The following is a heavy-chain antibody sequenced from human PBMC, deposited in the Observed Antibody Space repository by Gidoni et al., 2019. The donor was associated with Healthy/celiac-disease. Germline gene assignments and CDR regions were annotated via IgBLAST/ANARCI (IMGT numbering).Heavy chain of an antibody. J-gene: IGHJ4*02. CDR2: SSSNGGRT. D-gene: IGHD1-7*01. V-gene: IGHV3-64D*06. Sequence: EVQLVESGGGLVQPGGSLALSCSASGFTGSSCAMHWVRQAPGKGLEYVSASSSNGGRTYYADSVKGSFTISRDNSKNTLYLHMSSLRAEDTAVYYWRGQLELDYWGQGTLVTVSS. CDR3: RGQLELDY. CDR1: GFTGSSCA.